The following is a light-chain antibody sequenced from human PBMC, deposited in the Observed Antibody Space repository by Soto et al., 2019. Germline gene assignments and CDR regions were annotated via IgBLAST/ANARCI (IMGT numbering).Light chain of an antibody. J-gene: IGKJ1*01. CDR3: QHYGSSPRT. V-gene: IGKV3-20*01. CDR2: GAS. CDR1: QSVSSSY. Sequence: EIVLTQSPGTLSLSPGERATLSCRASQSVSSSYLAWYQQKPGQAPRLLIYGASSRATGIPDRFSGSGSGTDFTLTSSRLEPEDFALYYWQHYGSSPRTFGQGTKVEIK.